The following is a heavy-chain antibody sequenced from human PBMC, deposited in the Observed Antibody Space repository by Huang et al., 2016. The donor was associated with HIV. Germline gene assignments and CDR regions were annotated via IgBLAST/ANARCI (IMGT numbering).Heavy chain of an antibody. CDR2: INSDGSST. J-gene: IGHJ4*02. D-gene: IGHD6-19*01. CDR1: GFTFSSYW. Sequence: EVQLVESGGGLVQPGGSLRLSCAASGFTFSSYWMHWFRQAPGKGLVWVSRINSDGSSTSYADSVKGRFTISRDNAKNTLYLQMNSLRAEDTAVYYCARDSQQWLVEDYWGQGTLVTVSS. CDR3: ARDSQQWLVEDY. V-gene: IGHV3-74*01.